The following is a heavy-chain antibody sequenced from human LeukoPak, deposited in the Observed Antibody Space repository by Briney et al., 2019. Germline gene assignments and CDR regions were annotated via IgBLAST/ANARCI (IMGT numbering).Heavy chain of an antibody. CDR2: IKQDESEK. J-gene: IGHJ6*02. V-gene: IGHV3-7*01. CDR1: EFDFSFYW. Sequence: GGSLRLSCAASEFDFSFYWMTWVRQAPGKGLEWVANIKQDESEKYYVDSVKGRFTISRDNAKNSLYLQMNSLRAEDTAVYYCARKNGMDVWGQGTTVTVSS. CDR3: ARKNGMDV.